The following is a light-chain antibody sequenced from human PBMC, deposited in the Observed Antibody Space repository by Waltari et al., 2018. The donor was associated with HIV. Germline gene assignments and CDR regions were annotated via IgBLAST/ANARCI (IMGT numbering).Light chain of an antibody. J-gene: IGKJ3*01. CDR1: QSIYKY. CDR2: AAS. V-gene: IGKV1-39*01. CDR3: QQSLTTPF. Sequence: DIQLTQSPSSLSASVGDRVAITCRASQSIYKYLNWYQQKPGKAPKLLIYAASTDFTLTINSLQPEDFATYYCQQSLTTPFFGPGTKVDIK.